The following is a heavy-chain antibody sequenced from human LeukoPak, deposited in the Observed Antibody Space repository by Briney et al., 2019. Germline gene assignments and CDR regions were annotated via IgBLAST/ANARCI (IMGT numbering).Heavy chain of an antibody. J-gene: IGHJ4*02. CDR2: IYYSGST. D-gene: IGHD3-16*02. CDR3: ARHGDGYLLGSYRSPHLFDY. CDR1: GGSISSSSYY. Sequence: SETLSLTCTVSGGSISSSSYYWGWIRQPPGKGLEWIGSIYYSGSTYYNPSLKSRVTISVDTSKNQFSLKLSSVTAADTAVYYCARHGDGYLLGSYRSPHLFDYWGQGTLVTVSS. V-gene: IGHV4-39*01.